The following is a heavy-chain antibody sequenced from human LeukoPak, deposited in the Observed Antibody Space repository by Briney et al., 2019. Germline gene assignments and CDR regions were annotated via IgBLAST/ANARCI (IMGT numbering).Heavy chain of an antibody. J-gene: IGHJ4*02. CDR2: IYYSGST. CDR1: GGSISSGDYY. V-gene: IGHV4-30-4*01. Sequence: PSQTLSLTCTVSGGSISSGDYYWSWIRQPPGKGLEWIGYIYYSGSTYYNPSLKSRVTISVDTSKNQFSLKLSSVTAADTAVYYCAREWDSSSFDPRASGDSWGQGTLVIVSS. D-gene: IGHD3-22*01. CDR3: AREWDSSSFDPRASGDS.